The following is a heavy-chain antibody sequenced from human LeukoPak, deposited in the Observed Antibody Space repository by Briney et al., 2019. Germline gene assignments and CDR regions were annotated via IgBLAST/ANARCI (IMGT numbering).Heavy chain of an antibody. V-gene: IGHV4-39*01. CDR2: IYYSVST. D-gene: IGHD3-9*01. Sequence: SETLSLTCSVSGDSISTSSYYWGWIRQTPGKGLEWIGSIYYSVSTYYNPSLKSRVTISVDTSKNQFSLKLSSVTAADTAVYYCARGGYYDILTGYPRGFYFDYWGQGTLVTVSS. CDR3: ARGGYYDILTGYPRGFYFDY. J-gene: IGHJ4*02. CDR1: GDSISTSSYY.